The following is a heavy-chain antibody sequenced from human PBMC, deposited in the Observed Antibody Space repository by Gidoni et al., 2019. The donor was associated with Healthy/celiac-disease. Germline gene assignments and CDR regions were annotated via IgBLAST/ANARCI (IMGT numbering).Heavy chain of an antibody. J-gene: IGHJ4*02. V-gene: IGHV3-30-3*01. CDR1: GFTLGNYA. Sequence: QVQLVESGGGVAQPGRSLRLSCAASGFTLGNYAMHWVRQAPGKGLEWAAVISYDGSNKYYADSVKGRFTISRDNSKNTLYLQMNSLRAEDTAVYYCARDGAAGTGRAFDYWGQGTLVTVSS. CDR2: ISYDGSNK. D-gene: IGHD6-13*01. CDR3: ARDGAAGTGRAFDY.